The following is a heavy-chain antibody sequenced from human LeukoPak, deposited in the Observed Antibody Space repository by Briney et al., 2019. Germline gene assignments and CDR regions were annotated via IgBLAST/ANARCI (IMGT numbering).Heavy chain of an antibody. J-gene: IGHJ4*02. Sequence: GGSLRLSCEASGFTFSTYWMSWVRQAPGKGLEGVANIKQDGSEKYYVDSVKGRFTISRDNAKNSLYLQMNRLRAEDTAMYYCARDSAGNDYWGQGTLVTVSS. D-gene: IGHD6-13*01. CDR2: IKQDGSEK. V-gene: IGHV3-7*01. CDR3: ARDSAGNDY. CDR1: GFTFSTYW.